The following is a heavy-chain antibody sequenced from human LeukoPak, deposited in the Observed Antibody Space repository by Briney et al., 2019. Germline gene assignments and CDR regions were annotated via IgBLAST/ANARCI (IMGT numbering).Heavy chain of an antibody. CDR3: ARGWNYYDSSGFYYFDY. CDR1: GGSFSGYY. V-gene: IGHV4-34*01. D-gene: IGHD3-22*01. CDR2: INHSGST. Sequence: SETLSLTCAVYGGSFSGYYWSWLRQPPGKGLEWIGEINHSGSTNYNPSLKSRVTISVDTSKNQFSLKLSSVTAADTAVYYCARGWNYYDSSGFYYFDYWGQGTLVTVSS. J-gene: IGHJ4*02.